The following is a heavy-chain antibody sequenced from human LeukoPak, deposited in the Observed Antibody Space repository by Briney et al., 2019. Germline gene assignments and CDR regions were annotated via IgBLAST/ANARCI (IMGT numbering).Heavy chain of an antibody. J-gene: IGHJ4*02. Sequence: SETLSLTCTVSGGSISSYYWSWIQQPPGKGLEWIGYIYYSGSTNYNPSLKSRVTISVDTSKNQFSLKLSSVTAADTAVHYCARVGSGYSGYTVDYWGQGTLVTVSS. CDR3: ARVGSGYSGYTVDY. CDR1: GGSISSYY. D-gene: IGHD5-12*01. CDR2: IYYSGST. V-gene: IGHV4-59*01.